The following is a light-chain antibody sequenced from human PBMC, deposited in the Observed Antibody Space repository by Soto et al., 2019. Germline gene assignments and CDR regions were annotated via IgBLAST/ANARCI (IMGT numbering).Light chain of an antibody. J-gene: IGLJ1*01. CDR3: QSYDSSLSVDV. V-gene: IGLV1-40*01. CDR2: ANN. Sequence: QSVLTQPPSVSGAPGQRVTISCTGSSSNIGAGYDVHWYQQLPGAAPKLLIYANNNRPSGVPDRFSGSKSGTSASLAITGLQAEDEADYYCQSYDSSLSVDVFGPGTKLTVL. CDR1: SSNIGAGYD.